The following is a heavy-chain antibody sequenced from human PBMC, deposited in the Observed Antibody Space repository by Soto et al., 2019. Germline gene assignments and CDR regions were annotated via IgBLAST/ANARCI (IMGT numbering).Heavy chain of an antibody. Sequence: PGGSLRLSCAASGFTFSSYALSWVRQAPGKGLEWVSSISGSGVNTYYADSVKGRFTISRDNSKNTLILQMDSLRAEDTAVYCCARRGSGWYYFDYWGQGTPVTVSS. CDR3: ARRGSGWYYFDY. V-gene: IGHV3-23*01. CDR2: ISGSGVNT. CDR1: GFTFSSYA. J-gene: IGHJ4*02. D-gene: IGHD6-19*01.